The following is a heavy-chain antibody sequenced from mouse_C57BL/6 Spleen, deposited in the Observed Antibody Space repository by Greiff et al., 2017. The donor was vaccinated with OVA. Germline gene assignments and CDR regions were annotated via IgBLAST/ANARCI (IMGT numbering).Heavy chain of an antibody. V-gene: IGHV1-80*01. Sequence: VQLQQSGAELVKPGASVKISCKASGYAFSSYWMNWVKQRPGKGLEWIGQIYPGDGDTNYNGKFKGKATLTADKSSSTAYMQLSSLTSEDSAVYFCARRQDGYYAMDYWGQGTSVTVSS. D-gene: IGHD3-2*01. J-gene: IGHJ4*01. CDR2: IYPGDGDT. CDR1: GYAFSSYW. CDR3: ARRQDGYYAMDY.